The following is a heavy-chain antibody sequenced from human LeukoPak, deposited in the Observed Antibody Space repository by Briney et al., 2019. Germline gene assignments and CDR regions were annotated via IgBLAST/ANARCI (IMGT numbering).Heavy chain of an antibody. CDR1: GGSISSYY. D-gene: IGHD5-18*01. V-gene: IGHV4-59*01. CDR2: IYYSGST. CDR3: ARVVDTAGFGWFDP. Sequence: PSETLSLTCTVSGGSISSYYWSWIRQPPGKGLEWIGYIYYSGSTNYNPSLKSRVTISVDTSKNQFSLKLSSVTAADTAVYYCARVVDTAGFGWFDPWGQGTLVTVSS. J-gene: IGHJ5*02.